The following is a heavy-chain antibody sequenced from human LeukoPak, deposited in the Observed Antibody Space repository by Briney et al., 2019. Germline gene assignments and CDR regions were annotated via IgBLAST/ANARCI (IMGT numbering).Heavy chain of an antibody. D-gene: IGHD3-22*01. J-gene: IGHJ4*02. CDR3: AKDKRYYYYTSGFDY. CDR1: GFTFSSYG. CDR2: IRYDGSNK. Sequence: GGSLRLSCAASGFTFSSYGMHWVRQAPGKGLEWVAFIRYDGSNKYYADSVKGRFTISRDNSKNTLYLQMNSLRAEDTAVFYCAKDKRYYYYTSGFDYWGQGTLVTVSS. V-gene: IGHV3-30*02.